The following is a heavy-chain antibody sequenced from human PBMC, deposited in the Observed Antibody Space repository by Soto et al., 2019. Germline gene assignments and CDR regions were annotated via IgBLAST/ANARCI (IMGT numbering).Heavy chain of an antibody. D-gene: IGHD1-26*01. V-gene: IGHV1-69*13. CDR3: ARTTYFDY. Sequence: ASVKVSCKASGGTFSSYAISWVRQAPGQGLEWMGGIIPIFGTANYAQKFQGRVAITADESTSTAYMELRSLRSDDTAVYYCARTTYFDYWGQGTLVTVSS. J-gene: IGHJ4*02. CDR1: GGTFSSYA. CDR2: IIPIFGTA.